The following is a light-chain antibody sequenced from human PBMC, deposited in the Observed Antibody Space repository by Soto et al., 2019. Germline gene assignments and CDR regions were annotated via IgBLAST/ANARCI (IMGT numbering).Light chain of an antibody. V-gene: IGKV3-15*01. CDR1: QSVSTY. Sequence: EIVMTQSPATLSVSPGEIATLSCRASQSVSTYLAWYQHKPCQPPRLLSYGSSTKATGIPAKFSGSGSEIEFTLTIRSLQSEDFAVSYCQQCRDWPLTTLGHGTRLEI. J-gene: IGKJ5*01. CDR3: QQCRDWPLTT. CDR2: GSS.